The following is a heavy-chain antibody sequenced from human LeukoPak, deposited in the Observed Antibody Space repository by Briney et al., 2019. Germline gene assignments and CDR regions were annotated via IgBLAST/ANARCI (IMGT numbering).Heavy chain of an antibody. Sequence: GGSLRLSCAASGLTFSTFSMNWVRQAPGKGPEWVSYISSSSSTIYYADSVKGRFTISRDNAKNSLYLQMNSLRAEDTAVYYCARVRVSSGPGGYYFDYWGQGTLVTVSS. CDR3: ARVRVSSGPGGYYFDY. J-gene: IGHJ4*02. CDR2: ISSSSSTI. V-gene: IGHV3-48*04. D-gene: IGHD6-19*01. CDR1: GLTFSTFS.